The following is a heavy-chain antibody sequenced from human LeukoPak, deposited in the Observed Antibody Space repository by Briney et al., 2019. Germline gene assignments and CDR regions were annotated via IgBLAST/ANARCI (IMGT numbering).Heavy chain of an antibody. Sequence: SQTLSLTCTVSGGSISSGGYYWSWIRQPPGKGLEWIGEINHSGSTNYNPSLKSRVTISVDTSKNQFSLKLSSVTAADTAVYYCARNDRGRVATINFDYWGQGTLVTVSS. CDR1: GGSISSGGYY. J-gene: IGHJ4*02. D-gene: IGHD5-12*01. V-gene: IGHV4-30-2*01. CDR2: INHSGST. CDR3: ARNDRGRVATINFDY.